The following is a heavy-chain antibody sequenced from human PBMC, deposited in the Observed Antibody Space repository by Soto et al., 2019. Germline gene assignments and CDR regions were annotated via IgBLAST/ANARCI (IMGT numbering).Heavy chain of an antibody. CDR3: ARDXGLLTGYLSSFDH. D-gene: IGHD3-9*01. J-gene: IGHJ4*02. Sequence: QVPLVQSGAEVKKPGASVKVSCKASGYTFSSYGISWVRQAPGQGLEWMGWISAYNSNTNYAQNFQDRLTMTTDTSTSTAYMELRSLRSDDTAVYYCARDXGLLTGYLSSFDHWGQGTLVTVSS. V-gene: IGHV1-18*01. CDR2: ISAYNSNT. CDR1: GYTFSSYG.